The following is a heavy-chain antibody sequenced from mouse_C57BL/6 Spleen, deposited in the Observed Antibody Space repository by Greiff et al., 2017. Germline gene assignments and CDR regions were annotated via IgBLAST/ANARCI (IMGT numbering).Heavy chain of an antibody. Sequence: EVQLQQSGAELVRPGASVKLSCTASGFNIKDDYMHWVKQRPEQGLRWIGWIDPENGDTEYASKFQGKATITADTSSNTSYLQLSSLTSEDTAVYYCTTPYGYDDPAWFAYWGQGTLVTVSA. CDR1: GFNIKDDY. CDR2: IDPENGDT. D-gene: IGHD2-2*01. J-gene: IGHJ3*01. V-gene: IGHV14-4*01. CDR3: TTPYGYDDPAWFAY.